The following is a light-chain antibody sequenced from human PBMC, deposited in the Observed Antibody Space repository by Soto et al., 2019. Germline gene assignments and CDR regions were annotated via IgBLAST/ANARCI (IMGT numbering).Light chain of an antibody. V-gene: IGLV2-14*01. CDR3: DSYTSSRAYV. CDR1: SSDVGGYNY. J-gene: IGLJ1*01. CDR2: EVS. Sequence: QSALTQPASVSGSPGQSITSSCTGTSSDVGGYNYVSWYQQQAGKAPKLIIHEVSNRPSGVSNRFSGSKSCNTASLTISGLQAEDEADYYCDSYTSSRAYVFGIGSKVTVL.